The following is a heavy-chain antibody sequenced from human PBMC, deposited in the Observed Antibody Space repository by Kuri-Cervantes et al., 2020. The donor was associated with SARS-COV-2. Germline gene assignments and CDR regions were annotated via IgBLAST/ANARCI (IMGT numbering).Heavy chain of an antibody. D-gene: IGHD6-13*01. J-gene: IGHJ4*02. CDR3: ARDFLLLAAQDY. V-gene: IGHV3-21*01. Sequence: GESLKISCAASGFTFSSYSMNWVRQAPGKGLEWVSSISSSSSYIYYADSVKGRFTISRDNAKNSLYLQMNSLRAEDTAVYYCARDFLLLAAQDYWGQGTLVTVSS. CDR1: GFTFSSYS. CDR2: ISSSSSYI.